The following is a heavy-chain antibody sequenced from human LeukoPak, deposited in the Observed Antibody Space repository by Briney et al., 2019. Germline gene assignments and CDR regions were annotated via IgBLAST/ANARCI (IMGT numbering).Heavy chain of an antibody. CDR1: GFTVSSNY. CDR2: IYSGGST. Sequence: PGGSLRLSCAASGFTVSSNYMSWVRQAPGKGLEWVSVIYSGGSTYYAESVKGRFTISKDNSKNTLYLQMNSLRAEDTAVYYCARHSTDYGDYNWFDPWGQGTLVTVSS. CDR3: ARHSTDYGDYNWFDP. J-gene: IGHJ5*02. D-gene: IGHD4-17*01. V-gene: IGHV3-66*02.